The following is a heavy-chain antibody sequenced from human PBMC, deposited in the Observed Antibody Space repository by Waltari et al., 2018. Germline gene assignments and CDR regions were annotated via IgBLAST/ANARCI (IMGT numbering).Heavy chain of an antibody. V-gene: IGHV3-30*04. Sequence: QVQLVESGGGVVQPGRCLRLSCAASEFTFSSYAMHWVRQAPGKGLEWVAVISYNERNIYYVDSVKGRFIISRDNSNKMLYLQMNNLRTEDTAVYYCARDYCDRTNCHGMDVWGQGTTVIVSS. D-gene: IGHD3-22*01. J-gene: IGHJ6*02. CDR3: ARDYCDRTNCHGMDV. CDR1: EFTFSSYA. CDR2: ISYNERNI.